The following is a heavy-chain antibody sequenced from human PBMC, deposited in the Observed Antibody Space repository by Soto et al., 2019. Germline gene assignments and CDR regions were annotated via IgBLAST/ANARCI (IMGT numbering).Heavy chain of an antibody. D-gene: IGHD2-21*02. Sequence: EVQLVESGGGLVQPGGSLRLSCVASGFTFSSYSLNWVRQAPGKGLEWGSFINTISSSIYYADPVKGRFTISRDTAKNSVYLQMNSLRAEDTAVYYCARIYYGQPLLFAYWGQGTLVTVSS. CDR2: INTISSSI. CDR3: ARIYYGQPLLFAY. J-gene: IGHJ4*02. V-gene: IGHV3-48*01. CDR1: GFTFSSYS.